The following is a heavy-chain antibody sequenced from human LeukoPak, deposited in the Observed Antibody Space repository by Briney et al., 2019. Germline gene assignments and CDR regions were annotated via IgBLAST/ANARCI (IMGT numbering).Heavy chain of an antibody. CDR2: IYYSGST. D-gene: IGHD6-13*01. CDR3: ARERTGIADN. J-gene: IGHJ4*02. CDR1: GGSISSYY. Sequence: PSETLSLTCTVSGGSISSYYWSWIRQPPGKGLEWIGYIYYSGSTNYNPSLKSRVTISVDTSKNQSSLKLSSVTAADTAVYYCARERTGIADNWGQGTLVTVSS. V-gene: IGHV4-59*01.